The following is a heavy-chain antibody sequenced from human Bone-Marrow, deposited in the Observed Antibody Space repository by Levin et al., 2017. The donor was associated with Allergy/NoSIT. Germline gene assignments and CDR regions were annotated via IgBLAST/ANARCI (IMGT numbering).Heavy chain of an antibody. Sequence: HGESLKISCEASGYGFASYWIGWVRQMPGKGLEWMGIIDPGDSEVVYTPSFQGHVIISADKSIKTAYLQWTSLKPSDTAMYYCATALTVFGVVIHYWGQGTLVTVSS. CDR1: GYGFASYW. V-gene: IGHV5-51*01. J-gene: IGHJ4*02. CDR2: IDPGDSEV. D-gene: IGHD3-3*01. CDR3: ATALTVFGVVIHY.